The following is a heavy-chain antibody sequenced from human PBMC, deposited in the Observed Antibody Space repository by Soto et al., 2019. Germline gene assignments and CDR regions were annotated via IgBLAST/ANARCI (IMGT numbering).Heavy chain of an antibody. V-gene: IGHV4-59*02. CDR1: GVSVSTYY. Sequence: QVQLQESGPGLVKPSETLSLTCTVSGVSVSTYYWSWIRQPPGKGLEWIAYIYYSGSTNYNPSLKRRATISVXTXXXQXXLKLTSVTAADTAVYYCAGTYDGSGPNSGGYGFDIWGQGTMVTVSS. D-gene: IGHD3-22*01. CDR3: AGTYDGSGPNSGGYGFDI. J-gene: IGHJ3*02. CDR2: IYYSGST.